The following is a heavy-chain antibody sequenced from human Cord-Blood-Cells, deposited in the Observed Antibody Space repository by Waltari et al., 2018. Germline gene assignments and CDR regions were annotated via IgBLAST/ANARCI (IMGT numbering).Heavy chain of an antibody. J-gene: IGHJ3*02. CDR1: GYTFTGYY. Sequence: QVQLVQSGAEVKKPGASVKVSCKASGYTFTGYYMHWVRQAPGQGLEWMGWINPNSGGTNDAQKFQGWVTMTRDTSISTAYMELSRLRSDDTAVYYCARGWDRDAFDIWGQGTMVTVSS. CDR2: INPNSGGT. V-gene: IGHV1-2*04. CDR3: ARGWDRDAFDI. D-gene: IGHD1-26*01.